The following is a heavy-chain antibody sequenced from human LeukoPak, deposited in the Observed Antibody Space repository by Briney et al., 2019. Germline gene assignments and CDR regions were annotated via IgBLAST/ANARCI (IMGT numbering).Heavy chain of an antibody. D-gene: IGHD6-6*01. J-gene: IGHJ6*02. Sequence: GGSLRLSCAASGFTFSSYAMSWVRQAPGKGLEWVSAISGSGGSTYYADSVKGRFTISRDNSKNTLYLQMNSLRAEDTAVYYCAKAAQDSSSWYYYYGMDVWGQGTTVTVSS. CDR3: AKAAQDSSSWYYYYGMDV. CDR2: ISGSGGST. CDR1: GFTFSSYA. V-gene: IGHV3-23*01.